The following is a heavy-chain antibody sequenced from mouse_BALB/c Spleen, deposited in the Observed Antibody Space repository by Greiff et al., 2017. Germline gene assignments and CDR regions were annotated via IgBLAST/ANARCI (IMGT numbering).Heavy chain of an antibody. CDR1: GFNIKDTY. CDR2: IDPANGNT. J-gene: IGHJ4*01. Sequence: VQLQQSGAELVKPGASVKLSCTASGFNIKDTYMHWVKQRPEQGLEWIGRIDPANGNTKYDPKFQGKATITADTSSNTAYLQLSSLTSEDTAVYYCARYDPYCYAMDYWGQGTSVTVSS. V-gene: IGHV14-3*02. D-gene: IGHD2-3*01. CDR3: ARYDPYCYAMDY.